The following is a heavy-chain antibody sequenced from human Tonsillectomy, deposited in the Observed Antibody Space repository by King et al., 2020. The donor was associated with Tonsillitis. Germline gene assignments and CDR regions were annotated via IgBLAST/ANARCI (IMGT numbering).Heavy chain of an antibody. J-gene: IGHJ4*02. CDR3: ARCPMQYSFDY. V-gene: IGHV4-4*07. Sequence: LQLQESGPGLVKPSETLSLTCSVSGDSVTSYYWNWIRQPAGKRPEWIGRIYASGSANYNPSLTSRVSMSIDTSKNQFSLRLSSVTAADTAVYYCARCPMQYSFDYWGQGALVTVSS. CDR1: GDSVTSYY. D-gene: IGHD6-19*01. CDR2: IYASGSA.